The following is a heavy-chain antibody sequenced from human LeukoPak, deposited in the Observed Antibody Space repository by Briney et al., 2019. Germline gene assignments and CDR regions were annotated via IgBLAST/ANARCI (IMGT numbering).Heavy chain of an antibody. J-gene: IGHJ4*02. CDR3: ARTAQYYDILTGYQRFDY. D-gene: IGHD3-9*01. V-gene: IGHV3-7*01. CDR2: IKQDGSEK. CDR1: GFTFSSYW. Sequence: GGSLRLSCAASGFTFSSYWMSWVRQAPGKGLEWVANIKQDGSEKYYVDSVKGRFTISRDNAMNSLYLQMNSLRAEDTAVYYCARTAQYYDILTGYQRFDYRGRGSLVTVS.